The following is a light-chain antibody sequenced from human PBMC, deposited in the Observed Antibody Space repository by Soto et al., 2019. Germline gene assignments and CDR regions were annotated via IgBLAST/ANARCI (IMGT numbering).Light chain of an antibody. Sequence: DIQMTQSPSTLSASVGDRVTITFRASESISRWLAWYQQKPGKAPNLLIYKASSLESGVPSRFSGSGSGTDFTLTISRLEPEDFAVYYCQQYGSSSTFGQGTRLEI. CDR1: ESISRW. V-gene: IGKV1-5*03. CDR3: QQYGSSST. CDR2: KAS. J-gene: IGKJ5*01.